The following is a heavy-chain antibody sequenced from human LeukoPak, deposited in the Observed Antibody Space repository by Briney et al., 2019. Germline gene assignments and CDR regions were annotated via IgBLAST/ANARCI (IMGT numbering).Heavy chain of an antibody. V-gene: IGHV3-66*02. CDR3: ARDGSGSIGGY. D-gene: IGHD3-10*01. CDR2: IYSGGST. J-gene: IGHJ4*02. CDR1: GFTVSSNY. Sequence: GGSLRLSCAASGFTVSSNYMSWVRPAPGKGLEWVSVIYSGGSTYYADSVKGRFTISRDNSKNTLYLQMNSLRAEDTAVYYCARDGSGSIGGYWGQGTLVTVSS.